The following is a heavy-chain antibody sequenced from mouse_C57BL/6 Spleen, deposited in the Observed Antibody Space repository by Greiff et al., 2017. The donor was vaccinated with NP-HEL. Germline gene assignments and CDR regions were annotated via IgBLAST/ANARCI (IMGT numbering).Heavy chain of an antibody. J-gene: IGHJ1*03. CDR2: ISSGGSYT. CDR3: ARQEYYGSSLYWYFDV. CDR1: GFTFSSYG. D-gene: IGHD1-1*01. Sequence: EVKVVESGGDLVKPGGSLKLSCAASGFTFSSYGMSWVRQTPDKRLEWVATISSGGSYTYYPDSVKGRFTISRDNAKNTLYLQMSSLKSEDTAMYYCARQEYYGSSLYWYFDVWGTGTTVTVSS. V-gene: IGHV5-6*01.